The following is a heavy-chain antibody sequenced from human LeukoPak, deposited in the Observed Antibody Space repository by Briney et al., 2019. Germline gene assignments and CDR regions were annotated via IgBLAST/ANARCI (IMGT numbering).Heavy chain of an antibody. CDR3: ARSTNDYGDYREFDY. V-gene: IGHV4-59*01. J-gene: IGHJ4*02. CDR1: GGSISSYY. D-gene: IGHD4-17*01. CDR2: IYYSGST. Sequence: SETLSLTCTVSGGSISSYYWSWIRQPPGKGLEWIGYIYYSGSTNYNPSLKSRVTISVDTSKNQFSLKLSSVTAADTAVYYCARSTNDYGDYREFDYWGQGTLVTVSS.